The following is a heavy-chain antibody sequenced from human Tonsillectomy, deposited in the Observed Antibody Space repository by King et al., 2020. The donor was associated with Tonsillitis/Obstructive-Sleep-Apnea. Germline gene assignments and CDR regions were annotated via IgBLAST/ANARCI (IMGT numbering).Heavy chain of an antibody. D-gene: IGHD2-2*01. J-gene: IGHJ4*02. Sequence: QLVQSGGGLIQPGGSLRLSCAASGFTVSSNYMSWVRQAPGKGLEWVSLIYSGGTTYYTVSVKGRFTISRDNSKNTLYLQMNSLRAEDTAVYYFARDRCSSISCYGALDYWGQGTVVTVSS. CDR3: ARDRCSSISCYGALDY. CDR1: GFTVSSNY. V-gene: IGHV3-53*01. CDR2: IYSGGTT.